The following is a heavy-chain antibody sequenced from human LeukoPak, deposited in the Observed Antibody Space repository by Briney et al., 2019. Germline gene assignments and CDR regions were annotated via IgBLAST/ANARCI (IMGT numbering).Heavy chain of an antibody. CDR2: VYDTGDT. D-gene: IGHD1-7*01. V-gene: IGHV4-59*08. CDR3: ARRATSGNYQMLHFDS. CDR1: GTSLTRTY. J-gene: IGHJ4*02. Sequence: SETLSLTCTVSGTSLTRTYWSLIRQPAGRGLESVGYVYDTGDTNYNPSLKSRVTMSLDTSKNQFSLTLSSVTAADTAIYYCARRATSGNYQMLHFDSWGQGILVTVSS.